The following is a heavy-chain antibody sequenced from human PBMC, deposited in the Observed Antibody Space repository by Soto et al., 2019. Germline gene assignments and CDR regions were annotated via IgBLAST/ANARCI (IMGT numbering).Heavy chain of an antibody. CDR2: INPNSGGT. CDR3: AVRGYSGYDLHFDY. Sequence: ASVKVSCKASGYTFTGYYMHWVRQALGQGLEWMGWINPNSGGTNYAQKFQGWVTMTRDTSISTAYMELSRLRSDDTAVYYCAVRGYSGYDLHFDYWGQGTLVTVSS. CDR1: GYTFTGYY. J-gene: IGHJ4*02. V-gene: IGHV1-2*04. D-gene: IGHD5-12*01.